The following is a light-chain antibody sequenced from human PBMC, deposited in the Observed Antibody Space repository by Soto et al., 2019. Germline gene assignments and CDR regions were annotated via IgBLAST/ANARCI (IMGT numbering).Light chain of an antibody. CDR2: GNT. J-gene: IGLJ1*01. CDR1: SSSIGAGYD. CDR3: QSYDNSLSGSRV. V-gene: IGLV1-40*01. Sequence: QSVLTQPPSVSGAPGQRVTISCTGSSSSIGAGYDVHWYHQLPGTAPKLLIYGNTIRPSGVPDRFSGSKSGSSASLAITGLQAEDEADYYCQSYDNSLSGSRVFGTGTKVTVL.